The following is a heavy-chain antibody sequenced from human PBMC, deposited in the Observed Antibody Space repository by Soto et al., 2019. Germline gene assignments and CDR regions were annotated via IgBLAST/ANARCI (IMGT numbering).Heavy chain of an antibody. CDR1: GFSLSTTGVG. D-gene: IGHD3-16*01. CDR2: IYWHDDK. CDR3: AHRGGATVGLYYFDY. V-gene: IGHV2-5*01. J-gene: IGHJ4*01. Sequence: SGPTLVNPTQTLTLTCTFSGFSLSTTGVGVSWIRQPPGKALEWLALIYWHDDKRYSPSPKSRLTITKDTSKNQVVLTMTNVDPVDTATYYCAHRGGATVGLYYFDYWGQGAPVTVSS.